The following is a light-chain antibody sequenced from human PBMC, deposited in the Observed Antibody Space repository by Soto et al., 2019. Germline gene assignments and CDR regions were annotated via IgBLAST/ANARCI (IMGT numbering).Light chain of an antibody. V-gene: IGKV1-33*01. CDR1: QDIGKF. CDR3: QQYDNVVFT. CDR2: DGS. J-gene: IGKJ3*01. Sequence: DVQMTQSPPSLSASVGDRITITCQASQDIGKFLNWYQQKPGKAPKILIYDGSNLETGVPGRFSGGGSGTHFTFTISSLQPEDIGTYYCQQYDNVVFTFGPGTKVDRK.